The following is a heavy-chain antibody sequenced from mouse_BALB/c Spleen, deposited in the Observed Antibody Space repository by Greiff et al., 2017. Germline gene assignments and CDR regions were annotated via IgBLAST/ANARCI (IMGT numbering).Heavy chain of an antibody. V-gene: IGHV1-77*01. Sequence: VKLQESGAELARPGASVKLSCKASGYTFTDYYINWVKQRTGQGLEWIGEIYPGSGNTYYNEKFKGKATLTADKSSSTAYMQLSSLTSEDSAVYFCARFITTVVEEGAMDYWGQGTSVTVSS. J-gene: IGHJ4*01. D-gene: IGHD1-1*01. CDR2: IYPGSGNT. CDR1: GYTFTDYY. CDR3: ARFITTVVEEGAMDY.